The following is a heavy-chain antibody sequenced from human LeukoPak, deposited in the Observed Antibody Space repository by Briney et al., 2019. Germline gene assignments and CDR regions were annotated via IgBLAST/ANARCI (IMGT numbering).Heavy chain of an antibody. Sequence: KPSETLSLTCTVYGGSFSGYYWSWIRQPPGKGLEWIGEINHSGSTNYNPSLESRVAISVDTSKNQFSLKLSSVTAADTAVYYCARGATSHSSTIFGAMDVWGKGTTVTVSS. V-gene: IGHV4-34*01. J-gene: IGHJ6*03. CDR2: INHSGST. CDR3: ARGATSHSSTIFGAMDV. CDR1: GGSFSGYY. D-gene: IGHD3-3*01.